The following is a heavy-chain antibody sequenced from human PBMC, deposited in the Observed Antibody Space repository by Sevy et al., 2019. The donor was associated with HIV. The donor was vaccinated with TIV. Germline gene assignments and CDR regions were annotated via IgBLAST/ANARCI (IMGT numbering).Heavy chain of an antibody. CDR1: GFSFASHY. D-gene: IGHD3-16*01. CDR2: IGPSGSVT. CDR3: ARAVPPRLISPLDY. V-gene: IGHV1-46*01. Sequence: VSVKVSCRASGFSFASHYFHWVRLAPAQGFQWMGIIGPSGSVTYPHKFQGRATITRDTSTSTVYLELTGLRSDDSGIYFCARAVPPRLISPLDYSGQGTLVTVSS. J-gene: IGHJ4*02.